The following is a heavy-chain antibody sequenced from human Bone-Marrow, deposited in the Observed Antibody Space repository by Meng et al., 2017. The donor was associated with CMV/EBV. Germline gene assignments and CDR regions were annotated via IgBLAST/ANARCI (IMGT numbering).Heavy chain of an antibody. J-gene: IGHJ4*02. V-gene: IGHV3-23*01. CDR2: ISGSGGST. Sequence: GESLKISCAASGFTFSSYAMSCVRQAPGKGLEWVSAISGSGGSTYYADSVKGRFTISRDNSKNTLYLQMNSLRSEDTAVYYCARGWTTVVTGPYDDYWGQGTLVTVSS. D-gene: IGHD4-23*01. CDR1: GFTFSSYA. CDR3: ARGWTTVVTGPYDDY.